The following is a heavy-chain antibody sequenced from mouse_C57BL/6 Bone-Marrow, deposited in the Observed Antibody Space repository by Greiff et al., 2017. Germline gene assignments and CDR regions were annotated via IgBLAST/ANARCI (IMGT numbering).Heavy chain of an antibody. V-gene: IGHV1-81*01. CDR3: ARRRWCFRDYAMDY. CDR2: IYPRSGNT. Sequence: QVQLQQSGAELARPGASVKLSCTASGYTFTRYGISWVKQRTGQGLEWIGEIYPRSGNTYYNAKFKGKATLTADKSSSTAYMELRSLTSEDSAVYFCARRRWCFRDYAMDYWGQGTSVTVSS. CDR1: GYTFTRYG. D-gene: IGHD1-1*02. J-gene: IGHJ4*01.